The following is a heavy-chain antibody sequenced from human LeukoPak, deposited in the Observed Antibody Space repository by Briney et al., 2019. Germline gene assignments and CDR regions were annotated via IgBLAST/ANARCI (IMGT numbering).Heavy chain of an antibody. CDR2: IYYSGST. V-gene: IGHV4-59*01. CDR3: AREVTVAGLYYFDY. CDR1: GGYISSYY. Sequence: SETLSLTCTVSGGYISSYYWSWIRQPPGKGLEWSGYIYYSGSTNYNPSLKSRVTISVDTSKNQFSLKLSSVTAADTAVYYCAREVTVAGLYYFDYWGQGTLVTVSS. D-gene: IGHD6-19*01. J-gene: IGHJ4*02.